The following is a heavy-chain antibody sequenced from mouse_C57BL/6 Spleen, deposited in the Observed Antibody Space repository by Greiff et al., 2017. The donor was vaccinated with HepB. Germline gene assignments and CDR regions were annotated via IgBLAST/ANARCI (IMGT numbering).Heavy chain of an antibody. J-gene: IGHJ3*01. V-gene: IGHV1-55*01. CDR3: ARWGYGNYVFAY. CDR2: IYPGSGST. D-gene: IGHD2-10*02. Sequence: VQLQQSGAELVKPGASVKMSCKASGYTFTSYWITWVKQRPGKGLEWIGDIYPGSGSTNYNEKFKSKATLTVDTSSSTAYMQLSSLTSEDSAVYYCARWGYGNYVFAYWGQGTLVTVSA. CDR1: GYTFTSYW.